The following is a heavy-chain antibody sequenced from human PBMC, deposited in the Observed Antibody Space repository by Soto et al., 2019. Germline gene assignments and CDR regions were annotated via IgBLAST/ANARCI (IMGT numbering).Heavy chain of an antibody. Sequence: QVQLVESGGGVVQPGRSLRLSCAASGFTFSSYAMHWVRQAPGKGLEWVAVISYDGSNKYYADSVKGRFTISRDNSKNTLNLQMNSLRAEDTAVYYCASSPSEWEPQVFDYWGQGTLVTVSS. CDR3: ASSPSEWEPQVFDY. CDR2: ISYDGSNK. D-gene: IGHD1-26*01. CDR1: GFTFSSYA. V-gene: IGHV3-30-3*01. J-gene: IGHJ4*02.